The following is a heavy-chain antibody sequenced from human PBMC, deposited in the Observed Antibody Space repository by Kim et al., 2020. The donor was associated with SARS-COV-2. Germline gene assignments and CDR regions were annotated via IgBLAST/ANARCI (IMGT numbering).Heavy chain of an antibody. CDR2: IRNKVNGYTT. CDR1: GFTFSDHY. V-gene: IGHV3-72*01. J-gene: IGHJ4*02. D-gene: IGHD2-15*01. CDR3: ARRSSGRVTSFDY. Sequence: GGSLRLSCVVSGFTFSDHYMDWVRQAPGKGLEWVGLIRNKVNGYTTEYAASVTGRFTISRDDSKNSVHLQMNSLRTDDTAVYYCARRSSGRVTSFDYWGQGTLVPVSS.